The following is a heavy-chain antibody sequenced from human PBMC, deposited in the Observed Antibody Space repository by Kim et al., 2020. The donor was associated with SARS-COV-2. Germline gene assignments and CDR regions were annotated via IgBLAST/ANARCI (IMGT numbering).Heavy chain of an antibody. CDR1: GFTFDDYA. J-gene: IGHJ6*02. V-gene: IGHV3-9*01. CDR2: ISWNSGST. Sequence: GGSLRLSCAASGFTFDDYAMHWVRQAPGKGLEWVSGISWNSGSTGYADSVKGRFTISRDNAKNSLYLQMNSLRAEDTALYYCAKDAGYDILTVSGMDVWGQGTTVTISS. CDR3: AKDAGYDILTVSGMDV. D-gene: IGHD3-9*01.